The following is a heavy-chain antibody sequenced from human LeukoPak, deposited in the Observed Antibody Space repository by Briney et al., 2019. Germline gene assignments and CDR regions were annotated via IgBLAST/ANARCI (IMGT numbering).Heavy chain of an antibody. Sequence: SETLSLTCTVSGGSISSYYWNWIRQPAGKGLEWIGRMYISGSINYNPSLKSRVTMSVDTSKNQFSLKLSSVTAADTAVYYCARCRGSTSCFIFDYWGQGTLVTVSS. D-gene: IGHD2-2*01. J-gene: IGHJ4*02. CDR2: MYISGSI. V-gene: IGHV4-4*07. CDR3: ARCRGSTSCFIFDY. CDR1: GGSISSYY.